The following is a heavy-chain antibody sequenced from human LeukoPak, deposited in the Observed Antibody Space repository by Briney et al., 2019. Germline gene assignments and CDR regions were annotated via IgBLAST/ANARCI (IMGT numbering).Heavy chain of an antibody. J-gene: IGHJ3*02. V-gene: IGHV4-59*01. CDR1: RGSISNYY. CDR2: FSYSGST. CDR3: ARPDYLRYCSGGSCQSRLDAFDI. D-gene: IGHD2-15*01. Sequence: SETLSLTCTVSRGSISNYYWGWIRQPPGKGLEWIGFFSYSGSTNYNPSLKSRVTISVDTSKNQFSLKLTSVTAADTAVYYCARPDYLRYCSGGSCQSRLDAFDIWGQGTMVTVSS.